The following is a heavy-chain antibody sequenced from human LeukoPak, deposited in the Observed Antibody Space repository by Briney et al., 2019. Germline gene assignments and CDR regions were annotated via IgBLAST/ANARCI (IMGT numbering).Heavy chain of an antibody. V-gene: IGHV1-69*13. Sequence: GASVKVSCKASGYTFTSYGISWVRQAPGQGLEWMGGIIPIFGTANYAQKFQGRVTITADESTSTAYMELSSLRSEDTAVYYCASILHYYDSSGYYADYWGQGTLVTVSS. CDR3: ASILHYYDSSGYYADY. D-gene: IGHD3-22*01. J-gene: IGHJ4*02. CDR2: IIPIFGTA. CDR1: GYTFTSYG.